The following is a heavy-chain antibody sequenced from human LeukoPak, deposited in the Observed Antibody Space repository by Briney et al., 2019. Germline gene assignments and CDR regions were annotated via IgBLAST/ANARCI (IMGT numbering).Heavy chain of an antibody. CDR1: GGSFSGYY. CDR2: INHSGST. CDR3: ARAQVRFWGSPHGMDV. Sequence: PSETLSLTCAVYGGSFSGYYWSWIRQPPGKGLEWIGEINHSGSTNYNPSLKSRVTISVDTSKNQFSLKLSSVTAADTAVYYCARAQVRFWGSPHGMDVWGQGTTVTVSS. D-gene: IGHD3-3*01. J-gene: IGHJ6*02. V-gene: IGHV4-34*01.